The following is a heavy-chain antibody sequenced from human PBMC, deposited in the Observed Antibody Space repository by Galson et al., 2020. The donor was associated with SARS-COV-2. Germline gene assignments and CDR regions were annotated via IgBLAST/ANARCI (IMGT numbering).Heavy chain of an antibody. D-gene: IGHD3-3*01. J-gene: IGHJ3*02. Sequence: SQTLSLTCTVSGGSISRGGYYWSWIRQHPGKGLEWIGYIYYSGSTYYNPSLKSRVTISVDTSKNQFSLKLSSVTAADTAVYYCARASTIFGVVIDAFDIWGQGTMVTVSS. CDR3: ARASTIFGVVIDAFDI. CDR2: IYYSGST. V-gene: IGHV4-31*03. CDR1: GGSISRGGYY.